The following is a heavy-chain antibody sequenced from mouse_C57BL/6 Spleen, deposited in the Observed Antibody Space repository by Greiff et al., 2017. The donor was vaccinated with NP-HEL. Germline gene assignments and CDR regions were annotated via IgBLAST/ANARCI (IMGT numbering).Heavy chain of an antibody. J-gene: IGHJ4*01. Sequence: QVQLKESGAELARPGASVKLSCKASGYTFTSYGISWVKQRTGQGLEWIGEIYPRSGNTYYNEKFKGKATLTADKSSSTAYMELRSLTSEDSAVYFCARGGYYGSRWAMDYWGQGTSVTVSS. CDR1: GYTFTSYG. D-gene: IGHD1-1*01. CDR2: IYPRSGNT. CDR3: ARGGYYGSRWAMDY. V-gene: IGHV1-81*01.